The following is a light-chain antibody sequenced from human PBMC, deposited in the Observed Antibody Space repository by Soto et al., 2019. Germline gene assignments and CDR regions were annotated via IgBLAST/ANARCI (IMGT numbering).Light chain of an antibody. CDR2: DAS. J-gene: IGKJ1*01. V-gene: IGKV3-20*01. CDR3: QQYGSSRWK. CDR1: QSVSSSY. Sequence: EIVLTQSPDTLSLSPGERATLSCRASQSVSSSYLAWYQQQPGQAPRLLIYDASRRATGIPDRFSGSGSGTDFTLTISRLEPGDFAVYYCQQYGSSRWKFGQGTKVEIK.